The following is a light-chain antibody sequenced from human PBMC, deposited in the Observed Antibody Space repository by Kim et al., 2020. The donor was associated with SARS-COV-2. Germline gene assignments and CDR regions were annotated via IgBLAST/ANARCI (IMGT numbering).Light chain of an antibody. CDR2: WAS. CDR1: QSVLYSSNNRNY. V-gene: IGKV4-1*01. J-gene: IGKJ2*01. CDR3: QQYYNVPPST. Sequence: DIVMTQSPDSLAVSLGERATINCKSSQSVLYSSNNRNYLAWYQQKPGQPPKLLIYWASTRESGVPDRFSGSGSGTDFTLTISSLQAEDVAVYYCQQYYNVPPSTFGQGTKLEI.